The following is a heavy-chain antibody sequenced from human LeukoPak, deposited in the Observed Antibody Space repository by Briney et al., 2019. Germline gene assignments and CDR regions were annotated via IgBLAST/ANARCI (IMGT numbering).Heavy chain of an antibody. CDR2: ISGSGGSK. CDR1: GFIFSNYA. J-gene: IGHJ4*02. V-gene: IGHV3-23*01. Sequence: GGSLRPSCVSSGFIFSNYAMSWVRQAPGKGLEWVSSISGSGGSKHYADSVKGRFTISRDKTKNTLYLQMNSLRAEDTAVYYCAKSSYYDASGYYREYYFDYWGQGTLVTVSS. D-gene: IGHD3-22*01. CDR3: AKSSYYDASGYYREYYFDY.